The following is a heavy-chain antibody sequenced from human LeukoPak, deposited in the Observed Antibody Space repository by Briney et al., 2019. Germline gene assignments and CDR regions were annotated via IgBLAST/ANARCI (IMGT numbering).Heavy chain of an antibody. CDR3: ARMGRYSGYATQ. Sequence: PSETLSLTCAVYGGSFSGDYWCWIRQPPRKGREWIGEINHSGSTNYNTSLKSRVTISVDTSKNEFSLKLSSVTAADTAVYYCARMGRYSGYATQWGQGTLVTVSS. CDR2: INHSGST. D-gene: IGHD5-12*01. CDR1: GGSFSGDY. J-gene: IGHJ4*02. V-gene: IGHV4-34*01.